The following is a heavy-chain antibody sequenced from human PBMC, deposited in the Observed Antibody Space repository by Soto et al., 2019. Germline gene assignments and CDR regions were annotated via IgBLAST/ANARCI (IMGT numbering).Heavy chain of an antibody. CDR3: ARGLLLWFGELFPSDY. D-gene: IGHD3-10*01. V-gene: IGHV1-18*01. J-gene: IGHJ4*02. Sequence: ASVKVSCKASGYTFTNYAISWVRQAPGQGLEWMGWISAYNGNTKYAQKLQGRVTMTTDTSTSTAYMELRSLRAEDTAVYYCARGLLLWFGELFPSDYWGQGTLVTVSS. CDR2: ISAYNGNT. CDR1: GYTFTNYA.